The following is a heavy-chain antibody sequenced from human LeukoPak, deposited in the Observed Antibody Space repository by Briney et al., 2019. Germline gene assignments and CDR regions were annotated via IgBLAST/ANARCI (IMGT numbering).Heavy chain of an antibody. CDR1: GGSISSSDW. Sequence: SGTLSLTCAVSGGSISSSDWCSWVRQPPGKGLEWIGEIHHSGRTNYNPSLKSRVIISVDKSKNQFSLKLSSVTAADTAVYYCARNKLAYWGQGTLVTVSS. J-gene: IGHJ4*02. D-gene: IGHD3-10*01. V-gene: IGHV4-4*02. CDR3: ARNKLAY. CDR2: IHHSGRT.